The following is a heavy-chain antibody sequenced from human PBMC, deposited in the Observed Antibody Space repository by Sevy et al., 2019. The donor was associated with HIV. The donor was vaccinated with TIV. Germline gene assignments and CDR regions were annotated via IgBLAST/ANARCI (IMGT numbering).Heavy chain of an antibody. J-gene: IGHJ6*03. CDR2: IWYDGSNK. Sequence: GGSLRLSCAASGFTFSSYGMHWVRQAPGKGLEWVAVIWYDGSNKYYADSVKGRFTISRDNSKNTLYLQMNSRRAEDTAVYYCAREHWSSIAVAGTNYYYYMDVWGKGTTVTVSS. V-gene: IGHV3-33*01. CDR1: GFTFSSYG. D-gene: IGHD6-19*01. CDR3: AREHWSSIAVAGTNYYYYMDV.